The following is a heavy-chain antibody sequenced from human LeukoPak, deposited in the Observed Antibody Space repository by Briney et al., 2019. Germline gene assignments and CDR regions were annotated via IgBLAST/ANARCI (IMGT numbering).Heavy chain of an antibody. CDR2: IWNDGTYK. V-gene: IGHV3-30*02. CDR1: GFTFSSYG. J-gene: IGHJ4*02. Sequence: GGSLRLSCAASGFTFSSYGMHWVRQAPGKGLEWVADIWNDGTYKYYADSVKGRFTISRDNSKNTLYLQMNSLRAEDTAVYYCAKNAKILRFLDYFDYWGQGTLVTVSS. CDR3: AKNAKILRFLDYFDY. D-gene: IGHD3-3*01.